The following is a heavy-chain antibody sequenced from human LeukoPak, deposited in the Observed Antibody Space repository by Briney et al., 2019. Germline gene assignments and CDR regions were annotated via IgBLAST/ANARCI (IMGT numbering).Heavy chain of an antibody. CDR3: AKDIEAGYSSSWTIEY. V-gene: IGHV3-30*18. CDR1: GFTFSSYG. Sequence: GGSLRLSCIASGFTFSSYGMHWVRQAPGKGLEWVALISYDGRNKYYVDSVKGRFTISRDNSKNTLYLQMNSLRAEDTAVYYCAKDIEAGYSSSWTIEYWGQGTLVTVSS. CDR2: ISYDGRNK. J-gene: IGHJ4*02. D-gene: IGHD6-13*01.